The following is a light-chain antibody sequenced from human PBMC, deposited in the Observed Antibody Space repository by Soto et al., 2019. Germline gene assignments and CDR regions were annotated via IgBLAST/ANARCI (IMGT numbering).Light chain of an antibody. Sequence: EIVLTQSPGTLSLSPGQRATLSCRASQSVSSSSLAWYQQRPGQAPRLLIYGASRRATGIPDRFSGSGSGTDFTLTISRLEPEDFAVYYCQHYGSSGTFGQGTKVEIK. CDR1: QSVSSSS. CDR3: QHYGSSGT. CDR2: GAS. V-gene: IGKV3-20*01. J-gene: IGKJ1*01.